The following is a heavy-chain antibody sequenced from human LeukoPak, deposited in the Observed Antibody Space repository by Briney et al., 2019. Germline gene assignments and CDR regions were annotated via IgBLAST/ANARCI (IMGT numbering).Heavy chain of an antibody. CDR2: VNPKSGNT. Sequence: GASVKVSCKASGYTFTSYDINWVRQAPGQGLEWMGWVNPKSGNTGYKQKFQARVTTTRDTSITTAYMELSSLTSDDTAVYFCARGLPLGYCTYGVCYPPKHFDFWGQGTLVTVSS. CDR3: ARGLPLGYCTYGVCYPPKHFDF. V-gene: IGHV1-8*03. CDR1: GYTFTSYD. J-gene: IGHJ4*02. D-gene: IGHD2-8*01.